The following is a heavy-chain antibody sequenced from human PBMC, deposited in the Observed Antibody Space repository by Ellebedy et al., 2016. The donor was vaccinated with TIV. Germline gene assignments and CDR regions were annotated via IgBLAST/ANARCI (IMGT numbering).Heavy chain of an antibody. Sequence: MPSETLSLTCTVSGGSINSYYWSWIRQPPGKGLEWIGYIYYSGSTNYNPSLKSRVSISVDTAKNQFPLRLSSVTAADTAVYYCARDGAKGGANGFDFWGQGTLVTVSS. CDR2: IYYSGST. CDR1: GGSINSYY. CDR3: ARDGAKGGANGFDF. J-gene: IGHJ4*02. V-gene: IGHV4-59*01. D-gene: IGHD1-26*01.